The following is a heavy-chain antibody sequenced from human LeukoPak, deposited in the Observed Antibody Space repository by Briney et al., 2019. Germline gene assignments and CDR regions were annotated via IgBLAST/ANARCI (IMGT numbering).Heavy chain of an antibody. CDR1: GFTFSDYY. Sequence: GGSLRLSCAASGFTFSDYYMSWIRQAPGKGLEWVSYISSSGSTIYYADSVKGRFTISRDNAKNSLYLQMNSLRAEDTAVYYCARGYSSSPTNYYYYGMDVWGQGTTVTASS. J-gene: IGHJ6*02. CDR3: ARGYSSSPTNYYYYGMDV. CDR2: ISSSGSTI. D-gene: IGHD6-6*01. V-gene: IGHV3-11*01.